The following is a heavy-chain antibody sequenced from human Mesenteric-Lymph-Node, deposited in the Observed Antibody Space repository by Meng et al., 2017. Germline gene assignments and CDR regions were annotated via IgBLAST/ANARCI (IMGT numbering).Heavy chain of an antibody. Sequence: QVQLQESGSGLVQLSQILPLICTVSGGSISSGDYYWSWIRQPPGKGLEWIGYIYSSGSTYYNPSLKSRITISVDTSKNQFSLRLTSVTAADTAVYYCAGDRRGVATVDYWGQGTLVTVSS. CDR2: IYSSGST. CDR3: AGDRRGVATVDY. D-gene: IGHD5-12*01. J-gene: IGHJ4*02. V-gene: IGHV4-30-4*01. CDR1: GGSISSGDYY.